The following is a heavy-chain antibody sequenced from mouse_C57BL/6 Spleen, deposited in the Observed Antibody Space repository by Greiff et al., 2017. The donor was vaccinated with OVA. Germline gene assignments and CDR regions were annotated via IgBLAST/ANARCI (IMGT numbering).Heavy chain of an antibody. CDR3: TRHYYGSSYGY. J-gene: IGHJ2*01. CDR2: IDPENGDT. Sequence: EVQLQQSGAELVRPGASVKLSCTASGFNIKDDYMHWVKQRPEQGLEWIGWIDPENGDTEYASKFQGKATITADTSSNTAYLQLSSLTSEDTAVYYCTRHYYGSSYGYWGQGTTLTVSS. CDR1: GFNIKDDY. D-gene: IGHD1-1*01. V-gene: IGHV14-4*01.